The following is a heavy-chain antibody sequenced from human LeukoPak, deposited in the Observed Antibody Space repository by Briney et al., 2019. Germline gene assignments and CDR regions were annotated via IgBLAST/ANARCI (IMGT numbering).Heavy chain of an antibody. D-gene: IGHD6-13*01. CDR1: GFTLDDFA. J-gene: IGHJ4*02. Sequence: SLRLSCAASGFTLDDFAMHWVCQAPQKGLEWVSLISGDGGSTYYADSVKGRFTISRDNSKNSLYLQMNSLRTEDTALYYCAKEFGSSWPIDYWGQGTLVTVSS. V-gene: IGHV3-43*02. CDR2: ISGDGGST. CDR3: AKEFGSSWPIDY.